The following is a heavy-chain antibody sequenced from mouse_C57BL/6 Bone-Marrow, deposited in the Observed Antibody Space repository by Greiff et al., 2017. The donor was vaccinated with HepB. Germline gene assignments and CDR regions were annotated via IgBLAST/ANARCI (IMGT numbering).Heavy chain of an antibody. CDR2: ISSGSSTI. CDR3: ARHWEFAY. J-gene: IGHJ3*01. CDR1: GFTFSDYG. D-gene: IGHD4-1*01. Sequence: EVNLVESGGGLVKPGGSLKLSCAASGFTFSDYGMHWVRQAPEKGLEWVAYISSGSSTIYYADTVKGRFTISRDNAKNTLFLQMTSLRSEDTAMYYCARHWEFAYWGQGTLVTVSA. V-gene: IGHV5-17*01.